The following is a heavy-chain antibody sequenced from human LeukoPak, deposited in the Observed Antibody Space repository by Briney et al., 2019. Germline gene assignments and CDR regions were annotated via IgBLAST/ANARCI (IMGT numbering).Heavy chain of an antibody. CDR1: GGSISSYY. D-gene: IGHD3/OR15-3a*01. CDR3: ARDPRSATLGL. Sequence: PSETLSLTCTVSGGSISSYYWSWIRKPPGKGLEWIGYIHYSGSTNYNPSLKSRVTISVDTSMNQFSLKLSSVTAADTAVYYCARDPRSATLGLWGQGTLVTVSS. V-gene: IGHV4-59*01. CDR2: IHYSGST. J-gene: IGHJ4*02.